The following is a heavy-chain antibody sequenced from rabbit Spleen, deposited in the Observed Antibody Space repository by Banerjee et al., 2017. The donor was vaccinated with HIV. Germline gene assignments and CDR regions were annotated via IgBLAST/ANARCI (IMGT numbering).Heavy chain of an antibody. CDR1: GRDLSSYG. CDR3: TRDMAGYAGYGYATVFPYFDL. D-gene: IGHD6-1*01. Sequence: QEQLVESGGGLVTLGGSLKLSCKVSGRDLSSYGISWVRQAPGKGLEWIGYIDPIFGNTYYASWVNGRFTISSHNAQNTVDLQMNSLTAADTATYFCTRDMAGYAGYGYATVFPYFDLWGPGTLVTVS. CDR2: IDPIFGNT. J-gene: IGHJ4*01. V-gene: IGHV1S8*01.